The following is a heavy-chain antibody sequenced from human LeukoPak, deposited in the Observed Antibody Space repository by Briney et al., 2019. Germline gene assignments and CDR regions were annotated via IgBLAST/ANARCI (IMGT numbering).Heavy chain of an antibody. CDR3: AREPPGYSSSYFDY. Sequence: PGRSLRLSRAPSRFTSRGFTTSSVCDTPRERLERVSSITSTISYIYYADSVKGRFTISRDNAKNSLYLQMNSLRAEDTAVYYCAREPPGYSSSYFDYWGQGTLATVSS. CDR2: ITSTISYI. CDR1: RFTSRGFT. J-gene: IGHJ4*02. D-gene: IGHD6-13*01. V-gene: IGHV3-21*01.